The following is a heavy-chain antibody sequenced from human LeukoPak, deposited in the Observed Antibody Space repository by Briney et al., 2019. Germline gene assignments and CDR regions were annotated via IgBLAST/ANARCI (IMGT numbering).Heavy chain of an antibody. J-gene: IGHJ4*02. CDR2: ISWNSGSI. CDR1: GFTFDDYA. CDR3: AKDRRAAAGTGEFDY. D-gene: IGHD6-13*01. Sequence: GGSLRLSCAASGFTFDDYAMHWVRQAPGKGLEWVSGISWNSGSIGYADSVKGRFTISRDNAKNSLYLQMNSLRAEDMALYYCAKDRRAAAGTGEFDYWGQGTLVTVSS. V-gene: IGHV3-9*03.